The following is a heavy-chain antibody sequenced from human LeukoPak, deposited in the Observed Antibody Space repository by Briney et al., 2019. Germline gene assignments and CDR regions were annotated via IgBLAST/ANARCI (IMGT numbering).Heavy chain of an antibody. D-gene: IGHD4-17*01. V-gene: IGHV4-59*01. J-gene: IGHJ4*02. CDR1: GGSTSASY. Sequence: SETLSLTCTVSGGSTSASYWSWIRQSPGKGLEWIGYIYHTGSTNYNPSLKSRVTISIDTSESQFSLKLSSVTAADTAVYYCAKGSAVTDSWGQGTLVTVSS. CDR3: AKGSAVTDS. CDR2: IYHTGST.